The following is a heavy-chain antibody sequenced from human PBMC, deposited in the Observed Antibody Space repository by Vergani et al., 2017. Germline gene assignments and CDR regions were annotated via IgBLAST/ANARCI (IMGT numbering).Heavy chain of an antibody. V-gene: IGHV4-59*01. CDR2: IYYSGRT. Sequence: QVQLQESGPGLVKPSETLSLTCTVSGGSISSYYWSWIRQPPGKGLEWIGYIYYSGRTNYNPSLKSRVTISVDTSKNQFSLKLSSVTAADTAVYYCARKGPEDWFDPWGQGTLVTVSS. D-gene: IGHD1-14*01. CDR3: ARKGPEDWFDP. J-gene: IGHJ5*02. CDR1: GGSISSYY.